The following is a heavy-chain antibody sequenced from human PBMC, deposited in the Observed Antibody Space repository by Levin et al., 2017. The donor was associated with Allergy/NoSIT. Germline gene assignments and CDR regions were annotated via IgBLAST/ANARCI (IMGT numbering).Heavy chain of an antibody. Sequence: GGSLRLSCVASGFTFSDYWMTWVRQPLGKGLEWVANLKQDGSAEFYAESVKGRFTISRDNAKNSLFLQMSYLGTDDTAVYFCARDTTVGGEAWGQGTLVTVSS. CDR2: LKQDGSAE. D-gene: IGHD4-11*01. CDR3: ARDTTVGGEA. V-gene: IGHV3-7*03. CDR1: GFTFSDYW. J-gene: IGHJ5*02.